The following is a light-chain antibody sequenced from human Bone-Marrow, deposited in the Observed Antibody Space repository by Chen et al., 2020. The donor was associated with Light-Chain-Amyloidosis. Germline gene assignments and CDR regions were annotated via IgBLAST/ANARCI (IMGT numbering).Light chain of an antibody. V-gene: IGKV2-28*01. J-gene: IGKJ2*01. CDR3: MQALQTPYT. Sequence: DLVMTQSLLSLPVTPGEPASISCRSSQSLLHSNGYNYLDWYLQKQGQSPQLLIYLGSNRASGVPDRFSGSGSGTDFTLKISRVEAEDVGVYYYMQALQTPYTFGQGTKLEIK. CDR1: QSLLHSNGYNY. CDR2: LGS.